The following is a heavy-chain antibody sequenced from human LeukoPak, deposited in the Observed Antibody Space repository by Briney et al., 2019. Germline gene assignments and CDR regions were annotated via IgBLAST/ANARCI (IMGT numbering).Heavy chain of an antibody. D-gene: IGHD1-26*01. J-gene: IGHJ4*02. CDR3: ARGTGIVGATTLDY. V-gene: IGHV3-30-3*01. CDR2: ISYDGSNK. CDR1: GFTFSSYA. Sequence: GRSLRLSCAASGFTFSSYAMHWVRQAPGKGLEWVAVISYDGSNKYYADSVKGRFTISRDNSKNTLYLQMNSLRAEDTAVYYCARGTGIVGATTLDYWGQGTLVTVSS.